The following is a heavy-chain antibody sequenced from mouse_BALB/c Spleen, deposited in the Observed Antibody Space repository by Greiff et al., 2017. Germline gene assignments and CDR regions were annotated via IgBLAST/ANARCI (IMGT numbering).Heavy chain of an antibody. CDR3: ARSDYYRSYYAMDY. V-gene: IGHV1-54*01. CDR2: INPGSGGT. Sequence: QVHVKQSGAELVRPGTSVKVSCKASGYAFTNYLIEWVKQRPGQGLEWIGVINPGSGGTNYNEKFKGKATLTADKSSSTAYMQLSSLTSDDSAVYFCARSDYYRSYYAMDYWGQGTSVTVSS. J-gene: IGHJ4*01. CDR1: GYAFTNYL. D-gene: IGHD2-14*01.